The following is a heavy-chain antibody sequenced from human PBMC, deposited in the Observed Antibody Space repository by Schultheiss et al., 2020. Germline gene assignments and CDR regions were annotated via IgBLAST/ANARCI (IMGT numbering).Heavy chain of an antibody. J-gene: IGHJ4*02. CDR1: GFTFSNAW. V-gene: IGHV3-15*07. CDR3: ARGGGGSSSFKDY. D-gene: IGHD6-6*01. CDR2: IKSKTDGGTT. Sequence: GGSLRLSCAASGFTFSNAWMNWVRQAPGKGLEWVGRIKSKTDGGTTDYAAPVKGRFTISRDNSKNTLYLQMNSLRAEDTAVYYCARGGGGSSSFKDYWGQGTLVTVSS.